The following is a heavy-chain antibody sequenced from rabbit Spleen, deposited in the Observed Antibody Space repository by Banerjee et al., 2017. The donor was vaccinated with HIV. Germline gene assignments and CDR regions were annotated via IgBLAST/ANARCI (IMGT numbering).Heavy chain of an antibody. Sequence: QSLEESGGDLVKPGASLTLTCTASGFSLSSSYYMCWVRQAPGKGLEWIACIATSGGTTWYASWAKGRFTISKTSSTTVTLQLTSLTAADTATYFCARDGAPAYTDYAYYFKLWGLGTLVTVS. CDR2: IATSGGTT. CDR3: ARDGAPAYTDYAYYFKL. J-gene: IGHJ4*01. V-gene: IGHV1S40*01. D-gene: IGHD7-1*01. CDR1: GFSLSSSYY.